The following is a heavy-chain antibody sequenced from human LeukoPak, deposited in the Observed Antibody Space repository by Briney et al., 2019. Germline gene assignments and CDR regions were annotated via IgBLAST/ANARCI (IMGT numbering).Heavy chain of an antibody. CDR3: ARDLGAAFMVRGVPFDY. Sequence: GASVKVSCKASGYTFTGYYMHWVRQAPGQGLEWMGLINPNSGGTNYAQKFQGRVTMTRDTSISTAYMELSRLRSDDTAVYYCARDLGAAFMVRGVPFDYWGQGTLVTVSS. CDR1: GYTFTGYY. CDR2: INPNSGGT. D-gene: IGHD3-10*01. J-gene: IGHJ4*02. V-gene: IGHV1-2*06.